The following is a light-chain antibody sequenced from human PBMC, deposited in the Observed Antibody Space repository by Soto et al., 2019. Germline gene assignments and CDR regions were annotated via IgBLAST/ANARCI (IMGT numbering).Light chain of an antibody. Sequence: QAVVTQEPSLTVSPGGTVTLTCAVYTGAVTSSNYPNWFQQKPGQAPRALIYSTNHKYSWTPARFSGSLLGGKAALTLSVVQPEDEADYYCLLYYGGQLGVFGGGTKLTVL. J-gene: IGLJ2*01. CDR1: TGAVTSSNY. CDR2: STN. CDR3: LLYYGGQLGV. V-gene: IGLV7-43*01.